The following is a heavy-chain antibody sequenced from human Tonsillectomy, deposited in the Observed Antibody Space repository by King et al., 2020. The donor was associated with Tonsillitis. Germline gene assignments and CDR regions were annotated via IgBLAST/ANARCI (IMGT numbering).Heavy chain of an antibody. D-gene: IGHD3-22*01. CDR1: GFIFNDYD. J-gene: IGHJ5*02. Sequence: VQLVESGGGVVQPGGSLRLSCAPSGFIFNDYDMSWIRQAPGKGLEWVAYIRDDGTNKYYADSVTGRFTISRDNSRNKLYLQMNGLRTGDTAVYYCAKRYVDSSGYYSGFQSWGQGTLVTVSS. CDR2: IRDDGTNK. CDR3: AKRYVDSSGYYSGFQS. V-gene: IGHV3-30*02.